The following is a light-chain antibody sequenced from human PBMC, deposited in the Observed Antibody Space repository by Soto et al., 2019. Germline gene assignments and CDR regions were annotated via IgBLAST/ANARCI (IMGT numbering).Light chain of an antibody. Sequence: NVLTQSPGTLSWSTGERATLSCRASQSVSSSYLAWYQQKPGQAPRLLIYDASNRATGIPDRFSASGSGTDFTLTISRLEPEDFAVYFCQQYSDSPMTFGQGTKVDI. J-gene: IGKJ1*01. CDR3: QQYSDSPMT. CDR2: DAS. V-gene: IGKV3-20*01. CDR1: QSVSSSY.